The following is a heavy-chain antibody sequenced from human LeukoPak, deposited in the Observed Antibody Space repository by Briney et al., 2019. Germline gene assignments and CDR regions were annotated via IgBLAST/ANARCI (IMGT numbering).Heavy chain of an antibody. CDR3: AKGGGSRVDYYMDV. Sequence: GGSLRLSCAASGFTFDDYAMHWVRQAPGKGLEWVSGISWNSGSIGYADSVKGRFTISRDNAKNSLYLQMNSLRAEDTALYYCAKGGGSRVDYYMDVWGKGTTVTVSS. D-gene: IGHD6-25*01. V-gene: IGHV3-9*01. CDR1: GFTFDDYA. J-gene: IGHJ6*03. CDR2: ISWNSGSI.